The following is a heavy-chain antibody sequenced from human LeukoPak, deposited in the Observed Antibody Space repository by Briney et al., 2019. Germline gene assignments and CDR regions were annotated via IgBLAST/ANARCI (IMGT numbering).Heavy chain of an antibody. CDR2: IHYGGST. CDR3: ARPNAAGFTSAFDI. V-gene: IGHV4-39*01. D-gene: IGHD3-16*01. J-gene: IGHJ3*02. CDR1: GGSISSSSYY. Sequence: SETLSLTCTVSGGSISSSSYYWGCLRQPPGKVLEWIGSIHYGGSTYYTPSLKSRVTISVDTSKNQFSLKVTSVTAADTAVYYCARPNAAGFTSAFDIWGQGTTVTVSS.